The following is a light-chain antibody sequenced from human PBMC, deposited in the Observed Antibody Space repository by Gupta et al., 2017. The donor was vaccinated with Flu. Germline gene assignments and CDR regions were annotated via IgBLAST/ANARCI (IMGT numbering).Light chain of an antibody. CDR1: QAISPS. J-gene: IGKJ4*01. V-gene: IGKV1-9*01. CDR2: AVS. Sequence: TCRASQAISPSLAWYQQKSGEGPKLLIYAVSTLHTAVPSRFSGSGSGTEFTLTISSLQPEDFGIYYCQRYYQYPVTFGGGTKVEIK. CDR3: QRYYQYPVT.